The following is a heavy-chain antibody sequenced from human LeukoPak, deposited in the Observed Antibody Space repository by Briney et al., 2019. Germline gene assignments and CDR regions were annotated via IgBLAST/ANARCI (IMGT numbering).Heavy chain of an antibody. CDR2: IDGDGSST. CDR3: AKDRYGTNWNDAFDV. V-gene: IGHV3-74*01. D-gene: IGHD1-1*01. CDR1: GFTFSSYW. J-gene: IGHJ3*01. Sequence: GGSLRLSCAASGFTFSSYWMQWVRQAPGKGLVWVSRIDGDGSSTNYADSVKGRFTISRDNFKNTLYLQMNSLRAEDTAVYYCAKDRYGTNWNDAFDVWGQGTMVTVSS.